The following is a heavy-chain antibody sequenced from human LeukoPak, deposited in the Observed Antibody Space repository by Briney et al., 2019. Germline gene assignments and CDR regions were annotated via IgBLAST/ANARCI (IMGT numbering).Heavy chain of an antibody. CDR2: IRSKAYGGTT. CDR1: GFTFDDYA. CDR3: TRDAVAGMTYYYYGMDV. V-gene: IGHV3-49*04. D-gene: IGHD6-19*01. Sequence: GGSLRLSCTASGFTFDDYAMSWVRQAPGKGLEWVGFIRSKAYGGTTEYAASVKGRFTISRDGSKSIAYLQMNSLKTEDTAVYYCTRDAVAGMTYYYYGMDVWGQGTTVTVSS. J-gene: IGHJ6*02.